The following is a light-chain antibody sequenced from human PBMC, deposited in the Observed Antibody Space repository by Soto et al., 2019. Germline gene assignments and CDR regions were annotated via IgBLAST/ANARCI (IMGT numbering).Light chain of an antibody. CDR1: QNINTW. Sequence: DIQLTQSPSNLAASVGDRVTITCRASQNINTWLAWYQQKAGKAPKVLIYDASTLESGVPSRFSGSGSGTEFTLTITSQQPDDFGTYYCQQFDCNFGPGTKVEFK. CDR2: DAS. V-gene: IGKV1-5*01. CDR3: QQFDCN. J-gene: IGKJ3*01.